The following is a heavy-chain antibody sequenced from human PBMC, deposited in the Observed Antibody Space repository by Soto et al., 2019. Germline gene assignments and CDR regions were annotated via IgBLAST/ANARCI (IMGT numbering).Heavy chain of an antibody. CDR1: GGSISSSSYY. CDR3: ARIPITMVRGVIPYYYYGMDV. J-gene: IGHJ6*02. D-gene: IGHD3-10*01. V-gene: IGHV4-39*01. Sequence: QLQLQESGPGLVKPSETLSLTCTVSGGSISSSSYYWGWIRQPPGKGLEWIGSIYYSGSTYYNPSLKSRVTISVDTSKNQFSLKLSSVTAADTAVYYCARIPITMVRGVIPYYYYGMDVWGQGTTVTVSS. CDR2: IYYSGST.